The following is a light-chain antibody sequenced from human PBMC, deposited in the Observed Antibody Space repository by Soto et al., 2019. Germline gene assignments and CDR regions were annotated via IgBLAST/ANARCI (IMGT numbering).Light chain of an antibody. V-gene: IGKV3-20*01. CDR2: AAS. J-gene: IGKJ1*01. CDR1: QSVSSGY. Sequence: IVLTQSPGTLSLSPGERAALSCRASQSVSSGYLAWYQQKPGQAPRLLIYAASSRATGIPDRFIGSGSGTDFTLTISRLEPEDFAVYYCQQYGSSPKTFGQGTKVEIK. CDR3: QQYGSSPKT.